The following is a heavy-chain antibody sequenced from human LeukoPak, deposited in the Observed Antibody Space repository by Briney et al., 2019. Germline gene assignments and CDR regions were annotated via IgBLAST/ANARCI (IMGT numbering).Heavy chain of an antibody. CDR3: AKCGTTCYANAFYI. CDR2: ISRSGGDT. CDR1: GFNLRAVA. V-gene: IGHV3-23*01. Sequence: PGGSLRLSCVASGFNLRAVAMSWVRQAPGKGLEWVSAISRSGGDTEYADSVKGRFTISRDNSKNTLYMQMNSLRAEDAAVYYCAKCGTTCYANAFYIWGQGTMVTVSS. J-gene: IGHJ3*02. D-gene: IGHD2-2*01.